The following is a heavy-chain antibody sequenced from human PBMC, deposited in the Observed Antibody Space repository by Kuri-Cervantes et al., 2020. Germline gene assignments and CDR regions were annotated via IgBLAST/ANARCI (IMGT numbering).Heavy chain of an antibody. CDR3: ARDGLARWYSSGRKIQHFDY. CDR1: GFTFSSYW. V-gene: IGHV3-74*01. D-gene: IGHD6-19*01. J-gene: IGHJ4*02. CDR2: INSDGSST. Sequence: GESLKISCAASGFTFSSYWMHWVRQAPGKGLVWVSRINSDGSSTSYADSVKGRFTISRDNAKNTLYLQMNSLRAEDTAVYYCARDGLARWYSSGRKIQHFDYWGQGTLVTVSS.